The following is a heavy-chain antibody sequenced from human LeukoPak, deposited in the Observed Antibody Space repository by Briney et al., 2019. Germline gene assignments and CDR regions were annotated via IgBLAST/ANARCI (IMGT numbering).Heavy chain of an antibody. CDR1: GGSISSYY. D-gene: IGHD3-10*01. J-gene: IGHJ4*02. Sequence: LETLSLTCTVSGGSISSYYWSWIRQPPGKGLEWIGYIYYSGSTNYNPSLKSRVTISVDTSKNQFSLKLSSVTAADTAVYYCARHVWFGELSEFDYWGQGTLVTVSS. V-gene: IGHV4-59*08. CDR2: IYYSGST. CDR3: ARHVWFGELSEFDY.